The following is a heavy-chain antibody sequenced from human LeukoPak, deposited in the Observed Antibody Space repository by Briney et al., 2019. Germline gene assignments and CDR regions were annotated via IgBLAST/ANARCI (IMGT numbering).Heavy chain of an antibody. D-gene: IGHD3-10*02. CDR2: IYSGGST. V-gene: IGHV3-53*01. Sequence: PGGSLRLSCAASGFTVSSNYMSWVRQTPGKGLEWVSVIYSGGSTYYADSVKGRFTISRDNAKNSLYLQLNSLRAEDTAVYYCARSESTSALVLFGDLYSAGDYWGQGAVVTVSS. CDR3: ARSESTSALVLFGDLYSAGDY. J-gene: IGHJ4*02. CDR1: GFTVSSNY.